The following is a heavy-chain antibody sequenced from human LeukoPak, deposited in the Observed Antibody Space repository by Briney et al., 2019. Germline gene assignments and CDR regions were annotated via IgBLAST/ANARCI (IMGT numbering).Heavy chain of an antibody. CDR1: GGSISSYY. CDR3: ATRIAAPGTGIDY. J-gene: IGHJ4*02. D-gene: IGHD6-13*01. Sequence: SETLSLTCTVSGGSISSYYWSWIRQPPGKGLEWIGYIYYSGSTNYNPSLKSRVTISLDTSKNQFSLKLSSVTAADTAVYYCATRIAAPGTGIDYWGQGTLVTVSS. CDR2: IYYSGST. V-gene: IGHV4-59*12.